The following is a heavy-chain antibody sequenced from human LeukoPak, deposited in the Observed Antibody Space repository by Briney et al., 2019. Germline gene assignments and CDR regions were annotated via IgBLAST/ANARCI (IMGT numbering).Heavy chain of an antibody. CDR2: ISNDGGGT. J-gene: IGHJ5*02. CDR1: GFIFNNFG. Sequence: GGSLRLSCAASGFIFNNFGLVWVRQAPGKGLEWVSGISNDGGGTTYADFVKGRFTISRDNSKNPLFLQMNSLRADDTALYYCAKGSSGYFLDLWGQGTLVTVSS. CDR3: AKGSSGYFLDL. D-gene: IGHD3-22*01. V-gene: IGHV3-23*01.